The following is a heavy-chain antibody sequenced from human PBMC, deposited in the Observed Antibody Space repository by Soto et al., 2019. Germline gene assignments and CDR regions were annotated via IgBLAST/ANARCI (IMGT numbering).Heavy chain of an antibody. Sequence: QVKLVQSGAEVKKPGASVKVSCKASGYTFTNFGISWVRQAPGQGLEWMGWISAYNGNTNYAQNFQVRVTMTTDTSTSTAYMALGRLRSDDTAVYYGARGGTPLDYWGQGTLVSVSS. CDR1: GYTFTNFG. D-gene: IGHD3-16*01. CDR2: ISAYNGNT. CDR3: ARGGTPLDY. J-gene: IGHJ4*02. V-gene: IGHV1-18*01.